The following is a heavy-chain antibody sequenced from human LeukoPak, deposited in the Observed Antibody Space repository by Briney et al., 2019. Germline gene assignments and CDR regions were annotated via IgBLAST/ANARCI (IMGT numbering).Heavy chain of an antibody. Sequence: ASVKVSCKASGYTFTGYYMHWVRQAPGQGVEWMGRINPNSGGTNYAQKFQGRVTMTRDTSISTAYMELSRLRSDDTAVYYCARDWFLSTYYYGSGSYFTPWGQGALVTVSS. CDR1: GYTFTGYY. D-gene: IGHD3-10*01. CDR3: ARDWFLSTYYYGSGSYFTP. J-gene: IGHJ5*02. CDR2: INPNSGGT. V-gene: IGHV1-2*06.